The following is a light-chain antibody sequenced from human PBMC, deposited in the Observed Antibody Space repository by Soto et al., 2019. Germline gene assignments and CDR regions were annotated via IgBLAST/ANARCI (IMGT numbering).Light chain of an antibody. CDR3: CSYAGSSPYV. V-gene: IGLV2-23*02. CDR2: GVS. J-gene: IGLJ1*01. CDR1: SSDVGSYNL. Sequence: QSVLTQPASVSVSPGQAITISCTGTSSDVGSYNLVSWYQQHPGKAPKLMIYGVSKRPSGVSNRFSGSKSGNTASLTISGLQAEDEADYYCCSYAGSSPYVFGTGTKVTVL.